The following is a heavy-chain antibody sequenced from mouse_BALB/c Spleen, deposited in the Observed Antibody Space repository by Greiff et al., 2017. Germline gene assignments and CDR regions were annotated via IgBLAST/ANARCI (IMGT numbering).Heavy chain of an antibody. CDR1: GFTFSDYY. CDR2: ISDGGSYT. V-gene: IGHV5-4*02. CDR3: ARGNGNYLYWYFDV. J-gene: IGHJ1*01. D-gene: IGHD2-1*01. Sequence: EVHLVESGGGLVKPGGSLKLSCAASGFTFSDYYMYWVRQTPEKRLEWVATISDGGSYTYYPDSVKGRFTISRDNAKNNLYLQMSSLKSEDTAMYYGARGNGNYLYWYFDVWGAETTVTVSS.